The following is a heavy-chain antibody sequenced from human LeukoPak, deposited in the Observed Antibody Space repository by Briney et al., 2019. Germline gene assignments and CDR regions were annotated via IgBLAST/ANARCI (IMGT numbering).Heavy chain of an antibody. J-gene: IGHJ4*02. D-gene: IGHD5-18*01. CDR1: GGTFSSYA. Sequence: GASVKVSCKASGGTFSSYAISWVRQAPGQGLEWMGRIIPIFGTANYAQKFQGRVTMTEDTSTDTAYMELSSLRSEDTAVYYCATSRRWIQLWLDYWGQGTLVTVSS. CDR3: ATSRRWIQLWLDY. V-gene: IGHV1-69*06. CDR2: IIPIFGTA.